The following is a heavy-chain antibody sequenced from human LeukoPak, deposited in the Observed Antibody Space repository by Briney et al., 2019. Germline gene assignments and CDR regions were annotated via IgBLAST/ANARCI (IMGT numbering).Heavy chain of an antibody. CDR2: INTNTGNP. Sequence: ASVKVSCKASGYTFTSSALNWVRQAPGQGLEWMGWINTNTGNPTYAQGFTGRFVFSLDTSVSTAYLHISSLEAEDTAIYYCATDLKKGDSGCFDYWGQGTLVAVSS. D-gene: IGHD6-19*01. CDR3: ATDLKKGDSGCFDY. J-gene: IGHJ4*02. CDR1: GYTFTSSA. V-gene: IGHV7-4-1*02.